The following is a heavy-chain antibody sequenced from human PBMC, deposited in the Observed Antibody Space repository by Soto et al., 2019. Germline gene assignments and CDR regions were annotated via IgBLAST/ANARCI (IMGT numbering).Heavy chain of an antibody. D-gene: IGHD3-16*01. J-gene: IGHJ4*02. CDR3: ARDGGAY. CDR1: GFTFRSFP. V-gene: IGHV3-30-3*01. CDR2: IAYDGTNK. Sequence: QVQLVESGGGVVQPGTSLRLSCEASGFTFRSFPMHWVRQAPGKGLEWVAVIAYDGTNKYYADSLKGRFIISRDNSKNRLYLQMNDLRPDDTALYHCARDGGAYWGQGTLVIVSS.